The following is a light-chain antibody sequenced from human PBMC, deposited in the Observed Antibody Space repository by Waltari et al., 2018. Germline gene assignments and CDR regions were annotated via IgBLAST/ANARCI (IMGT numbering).Light chain of an antibody. Sequence: VLTQSPATLSLSPGERATLSCRATQSIDTSLGWYQPTPGQAPRLLIYDASNRATGFPPRFSGSGSGTDFSLTISSLDPEDFAVYYCQQGVTFGGGTRVEIK. V-gene: IGKV3-11*01. CDR1: QSIDTS. J-gene: IGKJ4*01. CDR3: QQGVT. CDR2: DAS.